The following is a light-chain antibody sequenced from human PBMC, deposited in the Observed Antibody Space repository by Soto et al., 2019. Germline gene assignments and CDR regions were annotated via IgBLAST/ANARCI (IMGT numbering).Light chain of an antibody. CDR2: ANS. CDR1: SSNIGADYD. CDR3: QSYESSSLSGFV. J-gene: IGLJ1*01. Sequence: QSVLTQPPSVSGAPGQSLTISCTGGSSNIGADYDVHWYKQLPGTDPKLLIYANSNRPSGVPDRFSGSKSGISASLAITGLQAADEADYYCQSYESSSLSGFVFGSGRKVTV. V-gene: IGLV1-40*01.